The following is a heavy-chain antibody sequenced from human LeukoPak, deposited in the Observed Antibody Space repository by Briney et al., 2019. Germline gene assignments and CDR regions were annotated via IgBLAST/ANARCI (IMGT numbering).Heavy chain of an antibody. CDR3: TTAGGYSSSWYNFGY. CDR1: GFTFSNAW. Sequence: GGSLRLSCVASGFTFSNAWMSWVRQAPGKGLEWVGRIKSKIDGGTTDDAAPVKGRFTISRDDSKDTLYLQMNSLKTEDTAVYYCTTAGGYSSSWYNFGYWGQGTLVTVSS. V-gene: IGHV3-15*01. J-gene: IGHJ4*02. D-gene: IGHD6-13*01. CDR2: IKSKIDGGTT.